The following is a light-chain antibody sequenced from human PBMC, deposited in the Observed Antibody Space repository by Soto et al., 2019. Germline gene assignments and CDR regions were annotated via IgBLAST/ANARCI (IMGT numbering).Light chain of an antibody. CDR1: SSDVGGYNF. CDR3: SSYTGSDTRV. V-gene: IGLV2-14*01. J-gene: IGLJ1*01. Sequence: QSALTQPASVSGSPGQSITISCIGTSSDVGGYNFVSWYQQHPGKAPKLMIYEVTNRPAGVSNRFSGSKSGNTASLTISGLQAEDEADYYCSSYTGSDTRVFGTGTKVTVL. CDR2: EVT.